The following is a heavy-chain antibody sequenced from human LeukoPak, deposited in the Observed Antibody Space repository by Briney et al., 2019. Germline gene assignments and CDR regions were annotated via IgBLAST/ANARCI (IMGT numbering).Heavy chain of an antibody. CDR1: GFTFSNSG. CDR3: AKGAAHFDY. D-gene: IGHD6-6*01. Sequence: GGSLRLSCAASGFTFSNSGMSWVRQAPGKGLEWVSGISGSGDRTNYADSVKGRFTISRDNSKNTLYLQINSLRVDDTAVYDCAKGAAHFDYWGQGALVTVSS. V-gene: IGHV3-23*01. CDR2: ISGSGDRT. J-gene: IGHJ4*02.